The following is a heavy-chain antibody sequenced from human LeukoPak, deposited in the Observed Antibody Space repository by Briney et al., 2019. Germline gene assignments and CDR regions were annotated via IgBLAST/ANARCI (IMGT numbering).Heavy chain of an antibody. V-gene: IGHV3-30-3*01. Sequence: PGGSLRLSCAASGFTFSSYAMHWVRQAPGKGLEWVAVISYDGSNRYYADSVKGRFTISRDNSKNTLYLQMNSLRAEDTAVYYCARDLPIPHNYGDYSYYFDYWGQGTLVTVSS. D-gene: IGHD4-17*01. CDR3: ARDLPIPHNYGDYSYYFDY. J-gene: IGHJ4*02. CDR1: GFTFSSYA. CDR2: ISYDGSNR.